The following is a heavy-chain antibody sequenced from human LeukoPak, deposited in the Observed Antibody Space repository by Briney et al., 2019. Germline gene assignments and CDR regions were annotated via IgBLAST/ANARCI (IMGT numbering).Heavy chain of an antibody. CDR2: IYYSGRT. D-gene: IGHD3-3*01. CDR1: GGSISSHY. J-gene: IGHJ4*02. Sequence: SETLSLTCTVSGGSISSHYWSWIRQPPGKGLEWIGYIYYSGRTNYNPSLKSRVTISVDTSKNQFSLKLSSVTAADTAVYYCASSFDFWSGYYDYWAREPWSPSPQ. CDR3: ASSFDFWSGYYDY. V-gene: IGHV4-59*08.